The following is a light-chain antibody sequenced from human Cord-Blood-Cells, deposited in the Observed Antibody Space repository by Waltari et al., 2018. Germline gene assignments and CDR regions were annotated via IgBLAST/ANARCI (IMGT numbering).Light chain of an antibody. Sequence: QSALTQPASVSGSPGQSITISCTRTSSDVGGYNSVSWYQQHPGKAPKLMIYDVSKRPSGVSNRFSGSKSGNTASLTISGLQAEDEADYYCSSYTSSSTVVFGGGTKLTVL. V-gene: IGLV2-14*01. CDR3: SSYTSSSTVV. J-gene: IGLJ2*01. CDR1: SSDVGGYNS. CDR2: DVS.